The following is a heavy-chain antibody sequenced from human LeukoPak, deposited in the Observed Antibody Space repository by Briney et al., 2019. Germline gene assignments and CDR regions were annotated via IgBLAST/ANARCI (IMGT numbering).Heavy chain of an antibody. CDR1: GYSISSGYY. J-gene: IGHJ4*02. CDR3: ARPYYSYGIMDFDY. V-gene: IGHV4-38-2*01. D-gene: IGHD5-18*01. Sequence: PSETLSLTCAVSGYSISSGYYWGWIRQPPGKGLEWIGSIYHSGSTYYNPSLKSRVTISVDTSKNQFSLKLSSVTAADTAVYYCARPYYSYGIMDFDYWGQGTLVTVSS. CDR2: IYHSGST.